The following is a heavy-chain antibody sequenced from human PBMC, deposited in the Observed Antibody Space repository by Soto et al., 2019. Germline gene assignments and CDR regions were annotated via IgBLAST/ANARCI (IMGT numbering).Heavy chain of an antibody. CDR1: GDTFNSYG. J-gene: IGHJ5*02. Sequence: SVKVSCKASGDTFNSYGITWVRQAPGQGLEWMGGIIPKFGITNYAQKFQGRVTITADESTSTAYMELSSLRSEDTAVYYCAREGDNWFDLWAQGTLVTVSS. CDR2: IIPKFGIT. V-gene: IGHV1-69*13. CDR3: AREGDNWFDL.